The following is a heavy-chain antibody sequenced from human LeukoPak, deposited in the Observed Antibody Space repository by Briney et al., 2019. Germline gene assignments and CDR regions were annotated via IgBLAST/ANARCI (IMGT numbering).Heavy chain of an antibody. Sequence: GGSLRLSCAASGFTFSSYSMNWVRQAPGKGLEWVSYISSSGSTIYYADSVKDRFTISRDNAKNSLYLQMNSLRAEDTAVYYCARASAAGFGDWWGQGTLVTVSS. J-gene: IGHJ4*02. CDR3: ARASAAGFGDW. CDR2: ISSSGSTI. D-gene: IGHD6-13*01. CDR1: GFTFSSYS. V-gene: IGHV3-48*04.